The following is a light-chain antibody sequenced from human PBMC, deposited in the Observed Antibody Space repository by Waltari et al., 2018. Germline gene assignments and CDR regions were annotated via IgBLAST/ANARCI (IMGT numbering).Light chain of an antibody. V-gene: IGLV2-11*01. J-gene: IGLJ6*01. Sequence: QAALTQPRSVSGSPGQSVTISCPGTSSYIGGYNYVSWYQQDPGTAPKLMIYEVSKRPSGVSDRFSGSKSGNTASLTISGLQAEDEADYYCCSYAGSYTFVFGSGTKLTVL. CDR1: SSYIGGYNY. CDR3: CSYAGSYTFV. CDR2: EVS.